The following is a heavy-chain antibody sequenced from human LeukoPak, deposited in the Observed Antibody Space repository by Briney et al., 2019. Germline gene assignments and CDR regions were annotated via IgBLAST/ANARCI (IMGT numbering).Heavy chain of an antibody. Sequence: GRSLRLSCAASGFTFSSYEMNWVRQAPGKGLEWVSYISSSGSSIYYADSVKGRFTISRDNAKNSLDLQMNSLRVEDTAIYYCARVRGRSTWYGGGLDCWGQGTLVTVSS. CDR1: GFTFSSYE. D-gene: IGHD2-15*01. V-gene: IGHV3-48*03. J-gene: IGHJ4*02. CDR2: ISSSGSSI. CDR3: ARVRGRSTWYGGGLDC.